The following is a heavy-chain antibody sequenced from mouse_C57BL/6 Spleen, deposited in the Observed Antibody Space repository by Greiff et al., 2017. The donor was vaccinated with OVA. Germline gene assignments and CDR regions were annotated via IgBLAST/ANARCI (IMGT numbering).Heavy chain of an antibody. CDR1: GYTFTSYW. Sequence: QVQLQQPGAELVMPGASVKLSCKASGYTFTSYWMHWVKQRPGQGLEWIGEIDPSDSYTNYNQKFKGKSTLTVDKSSSTAYMQLSSLTSEDSAVYYCALIYDDYEAWFAYWGQGTLVTVSA. V-gene: IGHV1-69*01. CDR2: IDPSDSYT. J-gene: IGHJ3*01. D-gene: IGHD2-4*01. CDR3: ALIYDDYEAWFAY.